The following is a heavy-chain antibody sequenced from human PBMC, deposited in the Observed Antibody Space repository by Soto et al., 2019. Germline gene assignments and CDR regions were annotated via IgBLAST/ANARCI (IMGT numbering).Heavy chain of an antibody. CDR2: INPSGGST. D-gene: IGHD6-6*01. CDR1: GYTFTSYY. V-gene: IGHV1-46*01. Sequence: EASVKVSCKASGYTFTSYYMHWVRQAPGQGLEWMGIINPSGGSTSYAQKFQGRVTMTRDTSTSTVYMELSSLRSEDTAVYYCARDLLAARRRYYYYGMDVWGQGTTVTVSS. J-gene: IGHJ6*02. CDR3: ARDLLAARRRYYYYGMDV.